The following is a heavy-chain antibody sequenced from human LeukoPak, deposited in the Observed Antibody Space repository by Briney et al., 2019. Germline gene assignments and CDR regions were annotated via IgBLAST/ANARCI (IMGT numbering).Heavy chain of an antibody. V-gene: IGHV3-15*01. CDR3: TTAVVRGLNAFDI. J-gene: IGHJ3*02. Sequence: GGSLRLSCAASGFTFRNAWMSWVRQAPGKGLEWVGRIKSKTDGGTTDYAAPVKGRFTISRDDSKNTLYLQMNSLKTEDTAVYYCTTAVVRGLNAFDIWGRGTMVTVSS. CDR1: GFTFRNAW. CDR2: IKSKTDGGTT. D-gene: IGHD3-10*01.